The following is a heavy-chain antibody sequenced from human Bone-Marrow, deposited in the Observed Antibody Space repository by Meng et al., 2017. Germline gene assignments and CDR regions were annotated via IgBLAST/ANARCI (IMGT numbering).Heavy chain of an antibody. Sequence: LSLTCAASGFTFSSYAMHWVRQAPGKGLEWVAVIPYDGSNKYYADSVKGRFTISRDNSKNTLYLQMNSLRAEDTAVYYCARGGNRDGYNRLDYWGQGTLVTVSS. CDR3: ARGGNRDGYNRLDY. CDR1: GFTFSSYA. J-gene: IGHJ4*02. CDR2: IPYDGSNK. D-gene: IGHD5-24*01. V-gene: IGHV3-30*01.